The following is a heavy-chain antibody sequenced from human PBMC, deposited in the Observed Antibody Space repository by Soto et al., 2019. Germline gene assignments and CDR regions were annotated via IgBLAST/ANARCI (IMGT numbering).Heavy chain of an antibody. CDR2: ISGSSGST. CDR1: GYTFTNYG. D-gene: IGHD3-10*01. Sequence: QVQLEQSGAEVKKPGASVKVSCKTSGYTFTNYGVSWVRQAPGQGLEWMAWISGSSGSTYYAQNFQGRLTVTTDTSTDTASMELRSLRSDDSAIHYCARGNYFGSGTFDFWGQGTPVTVSS. CDR3: ARGNYFGSGTFDF. J-gene: IGHJ4*02. V-gene: IGHV1-18*01.